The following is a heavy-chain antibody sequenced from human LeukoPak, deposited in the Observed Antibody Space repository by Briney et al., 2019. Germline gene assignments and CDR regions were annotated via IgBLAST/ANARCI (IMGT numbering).Heavy chain of an antibody. Sequence: SETLSLTCAVYGGSFSGYYWSWIRQPPGKGLEWIGEINHSGSTNYNPSLKSRVTISVDTSQNQFSLKLGSVTAADTAVYYCARGFKWFGEFFDYWGQGTLVTVSS. CDR3: ARGFKWFGEFFDY. J-gene: IGHJ4*02. D-gene: IGHD3-10*01. V-gene: IGHV4-34*01. CDR1: GGSFSGYY. CDR2: INHSGST.